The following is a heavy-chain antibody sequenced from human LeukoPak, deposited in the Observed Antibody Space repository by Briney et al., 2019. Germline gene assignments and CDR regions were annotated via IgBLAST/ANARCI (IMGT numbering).Heavy chain of an antibody. J-gene: IGHJ4*02. Sequence: SETLSLTCTVSGGSISSYYWSWIRQPAGKGLEWIGRIYPSGSTNYNPSLKSRVTMSVDTSENQFSLRLSSVTAADTAVYYCARSKYSKNNFDYWGPGTLVTVSS. CDR2: IYPSGST. V-gene: IGHV4-4*07. CDR3: ARSKYSKNNFDY. CDR1: GGSISSYY. D-gene: IGHD4-11*01.